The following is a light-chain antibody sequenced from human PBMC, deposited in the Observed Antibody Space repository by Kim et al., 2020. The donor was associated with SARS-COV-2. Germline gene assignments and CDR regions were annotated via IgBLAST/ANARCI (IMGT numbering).Light chain of an antibody. J-gene: IGKJ2*03. CDR1: QTVLYNSNNKNY. CDR2: WAS. CDR3: QQYYSTPPS. Sequence: RATLNCKSGQTVLYNSNNKNYLARYQQKPGQAPKLLMYWASIRESGVSDRFSGSGSETDFTLTISSLQAEDVAVYYCQQYYSTPPSFGQGTKLEI. V-gene: IGKV4-1*01.